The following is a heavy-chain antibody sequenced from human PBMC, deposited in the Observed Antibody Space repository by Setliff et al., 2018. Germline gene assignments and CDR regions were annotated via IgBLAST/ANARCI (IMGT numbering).Heavy chain of an antibody. J-gene: IGHJ4*02. Sequence: GSLRLSCAASGFSFNSFGMHWVRQAPGKGLEWVAVIWYDGSKQYYGDSVKGRFTISRDNSKNTAYLQMNSLRAEDTAVYYCAARDAGVDYWGQGTLVTVSS. V-gene: IGHV3-33*01. CDR3: AARDAGVDY. D-gene: IGHD2-8*01. CDR2: IWYDGSKQ. CDR1: GFSFNSFG.